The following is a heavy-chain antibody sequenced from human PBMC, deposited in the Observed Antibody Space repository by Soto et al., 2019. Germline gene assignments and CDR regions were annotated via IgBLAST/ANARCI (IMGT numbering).Heavy chain of an antibody. J-gene: IGHJ4*02. Sequence: QVQLVQSGAEVKKPGSSVKVSCKASGGTFSSNAISWVRQAPGHGLEWMGGIIPIYASPNYAQNFQGRVTVTADKDTSTAYLELSRLKFADSDIYYCAVTVTGSRSAVAHWGWGTLVIVSS. CDR1: GGTFSSNA. CDR3: AVTVTGSRSAVAH. V-gene: IGHV1-69*06. D-gene: IGHD3-9*01. CDR2: IIPIYASP.